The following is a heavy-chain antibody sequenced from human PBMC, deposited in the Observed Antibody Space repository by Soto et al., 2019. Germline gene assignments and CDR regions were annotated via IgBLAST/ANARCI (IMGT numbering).Heavy chain of an antibody. Sequence: EVQLVESGGDLVKPGESLRLSCSASGFSFSNVWMNWVRQAPGKGLEWVGRIKSKSDGGTADYASPVKGRFTISRDDSTNTLYLQMNTLKIEDTAVYFCTTATDGSGRYCSKPFDYWGRGTLVTVSS. CDR3: TTATDGSGRYCSKPFDY. V-gene: IGHV3-15*07. D-gene: IGHD2-21*01. CDR1: GFSFSNVW. CDR2: IKSKSDGGTA. J-gene: IGHJ4*02.